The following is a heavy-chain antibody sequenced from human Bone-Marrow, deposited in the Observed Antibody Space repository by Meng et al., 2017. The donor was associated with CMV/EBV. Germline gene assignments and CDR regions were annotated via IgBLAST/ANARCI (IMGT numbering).Heavy chain of an antibody. CDR3: ARGAARLLSFDS. CDR2: IYYSGST. CDR1: GGSVSSGSYY. V-gene: IGHV4-61*01. Sequence: SETLSLTCTVSGGSVSSGSYYWSWIRQPPGKGLEWIGYIYYSGSTNYNPSLKSRVTISVDTSKNQFSLKLSSVTAADTAVYYCARGAARLLSFDSWGQGTLVTVSS. D-gene: IGHD2-2*01. J-gene: IGHJ4*02.